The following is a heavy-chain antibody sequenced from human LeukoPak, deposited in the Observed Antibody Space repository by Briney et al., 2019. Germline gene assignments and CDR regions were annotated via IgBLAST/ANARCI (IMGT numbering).Heavy chain of an antibody. V-gene: IGHV2-70*11. CDR2: IDCDGDK. D-gene: IGHD3-10*01. CDR1: GYALGASAMC. CDR3: ARDGRSGTTGLDY. Sequence: SGPTLGNPTQTLTVTRTFFGYALGASAMCVSGTRRPPGKSLEWLARIDCDGDKHYSTSLKTRLTISKDTPKNQVVLTMTNIDPVDTATYYCARDGRSGTTGLDYWGQGILVTVSP. J-gene: IGHJ4*02.